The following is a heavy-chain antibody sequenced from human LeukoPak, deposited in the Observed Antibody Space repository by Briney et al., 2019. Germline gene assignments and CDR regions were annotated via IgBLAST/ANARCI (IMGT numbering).Heavy chain of an antibody. CDR2: ISGYNGNT. CDR1: GYTFTSYG. Sequence: GASVKVSCKASGYTFTSYGISWVRQAPGQGLEWMGLISGYNGNTNYAQKLQGRVTMTTDTSTSTAYMELRSLRSDDTAVYYCARGRSHPTYYYDSSGHVDFDYWGQGTLVTVSS. J-gene: IGHJ4*02. CDR3: ARGRSHPTYYYDSSGHVDFDY. V-gene: IGHV1-18*01. D-gene: IGHD3-22*01.